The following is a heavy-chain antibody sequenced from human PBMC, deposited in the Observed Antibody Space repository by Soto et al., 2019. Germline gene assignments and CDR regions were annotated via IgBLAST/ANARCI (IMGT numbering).Heavy chain of an antibody. D-gene: IGHD3-3*01. CDR3: AKVTDFWSGSGMDV. V-gene: IGHV3-23*01. CDR1: GFTFSSYA. CDR2: ISGSGGST. J-gene: IGHJ6*02. Sequence: GGSLRLSCAASGFTFSSYAMSWVRQAPGKGLEWVSAISGSGGSTYYADSVKGRFTISRDNSKNTLYLQMNSLRAEDTAVYYCAKVTDFWSGSGMDVWGQGTTVTVSS.